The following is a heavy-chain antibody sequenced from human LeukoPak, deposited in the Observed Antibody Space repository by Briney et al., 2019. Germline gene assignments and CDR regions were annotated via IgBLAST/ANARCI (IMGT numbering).Heavy chain of an antibody. CDR3: TTDRSYEDYGLRY. CDR2: IKSKTDGGTT. CDR1: GFTFSNAW. V-gene: IGHV3-15*01. Sequence: GGSLRLSCAASGFTFSNAWMSWVRQAPGKGLEWVGRIKSKTDGGTTDYAAPVKGRFTISRDDSKNTLYLQMNSLKTEDTAVYYCTTDRSYEDYGLRYWGQGTLVTVSS. J-gene: IGHJ4*02. D-gene: IGHD4-17*01.